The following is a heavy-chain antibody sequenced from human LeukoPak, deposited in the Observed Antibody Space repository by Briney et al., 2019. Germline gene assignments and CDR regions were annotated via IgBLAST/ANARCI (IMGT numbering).Heavy chain of an antibody. CDR3: ARDQRGGVGGNMDV. CDR2: ISSRSCYT. J-gene: IGHJ6*02. V-gene: IGHV3-11*06. D-gene: IGHD1-26*01. Sequence: GGSLRLSCAASGFTFSDYYMTWIRQAPGKGLEWVSYISSRSCYTKYADSVEGRFTISRDNALNSLYLQMNSLRAEDTAVYYCARDQRGGVGGNMDVWGQGTTVTVSS. CDR1: GFTFSDYY.